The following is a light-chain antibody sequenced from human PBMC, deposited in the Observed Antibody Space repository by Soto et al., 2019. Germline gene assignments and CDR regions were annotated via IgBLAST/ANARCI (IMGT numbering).Light chain of an antibody. V-gene: IGKV1-5*03. J-gene: IGKJ4*01. CDR1: LSITTW. Sequence: DIQLTQSPSTLSASVGDRVTITCRASLSITTWLAWYQQAPGKAPKVLIYKASTLTSGVPSRFSGSGSGTEFTLTISGLHPDDFATYYCQQYNSYSTFGEGTKVDI. CDR2: KAS. CDR3: QQYNSYST.